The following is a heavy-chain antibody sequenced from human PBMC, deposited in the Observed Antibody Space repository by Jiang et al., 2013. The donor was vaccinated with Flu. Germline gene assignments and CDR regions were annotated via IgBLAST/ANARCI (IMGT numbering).Heavy chain of an antibody. CDR1: FSTYS. V-gene: IGHV1-3*01. D-gene: IGHD6-19*01. CDR3: ARDDGSGWVNEHFHH. J-gene: IGHJ1*01. Sequence: FSTYSIHWVAPRPPGSETGPRAEWDGSSAASGNTRYSQKFQGRVTLTRDTSASTAYMELSSLTSEDTAVYYCARDDGSGWVNEHFHHWGQGTLVTVSS. CDR2: SSAASGNT.